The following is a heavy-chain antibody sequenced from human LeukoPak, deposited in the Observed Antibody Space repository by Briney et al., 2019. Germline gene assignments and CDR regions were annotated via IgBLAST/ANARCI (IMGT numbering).Heavy chain of an antibody. V-gene: IGHV3-23*01. CDR3: APLTVADSLFDY. Sequence: PGGSLRLSCAASGCTFSSYAMSWVRQAPGKGLEWVSTISNNGGGTYYADSVKGRFTISRDNSKTTLYLQMNSLRAEDTAVYYCAPLTVADSLFDYWGQGTLVTVSS. J-gene: IGHJ4*02. CDR1: GCTFSSYA. CDR2: ISNNGGGT. D-gene: IGHD6-19*01.